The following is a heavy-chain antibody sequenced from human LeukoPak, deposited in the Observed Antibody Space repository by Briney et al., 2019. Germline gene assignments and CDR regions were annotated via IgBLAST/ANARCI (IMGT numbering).Heavy chain of an antibody. V-gene: IGHV1-69*06. CDR2: IIRIFGTA. J-gene: IGHJ3*02. Sequence: SVKVSCKASGGTFSSYAISWVRQAPGQGLEWMGGIIRIFGTANYAQKFQGRVTITADKSTSTAYMELSSLRSEDTAVYYCARPGDLDYGDYLADAFDIWGRGTMVTVSS. CDR3: ARPGDLDYGDYLADAFDI. D-gene: IGHD4-17*01. CDR1: GGTFSSYA.